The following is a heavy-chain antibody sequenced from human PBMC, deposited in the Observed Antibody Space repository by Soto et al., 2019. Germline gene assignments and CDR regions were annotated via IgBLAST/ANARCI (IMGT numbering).Heavy chain of an antibody. CDR3: ARGGIAVAGTWYYYYGMDV. Sequence: SETLSLTCAVYGGSFSGYYWSWIRQPPGKGLEWIGEINHSGSTNYNPSLKSRVTISVDTSKNQFSLKLSSVTAADTAVYYCARGGIAVAGTWYYYYGMDVWGHGTTVTVSS. V-gene: IGHV4-34*01. J-gene: IGHJ6*02. D-gene: IGHD6-19*01. CDR1: GGSFSGYY. CDR2: INHSGST.